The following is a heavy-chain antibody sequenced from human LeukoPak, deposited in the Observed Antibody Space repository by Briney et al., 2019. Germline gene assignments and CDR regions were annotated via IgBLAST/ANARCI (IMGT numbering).Heavy chain of an antibody. D-gene: IGHD1-14*01. Sequence: SETLSLTCTVSGGSISSYYWSWIRQPPGKGLEWIGYIYYSGSTNYNPSLKSRVTISVDTSKNQFSLKLSSVTAADTAVYYCARAGTNAHYYYYYMDVWGKGTTVTVSS. V-gene: IGHV4-59*08. CDR2: IYYSGST. J-gene: IGHJ6*03. CDR1: GGSISSYY. CDR3: ARAGTNAHYYYYYMDV.